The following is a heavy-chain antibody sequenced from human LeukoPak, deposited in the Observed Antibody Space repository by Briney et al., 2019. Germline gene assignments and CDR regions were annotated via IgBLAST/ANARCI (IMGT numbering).Heavy chain of an antibody. CDR2: IYYSGST. D-gene: IGHD5-12*01. Sequence: SETLSLTCTVSRGSVTSGTHYWSWIRQPPGKRLEWIGYIYYSGSTNYNPSLKSRVTISVDTSKNQFSLKLSSVTAADTAVYYCARERALDIVATNEVDYWGQGILVTVSS. V-gene: IGHV4-61*01. J-gene: IGHJ4*02. CDR1: RGSVTSGTHY. CDR3: ARERALDIVATNEVDY.